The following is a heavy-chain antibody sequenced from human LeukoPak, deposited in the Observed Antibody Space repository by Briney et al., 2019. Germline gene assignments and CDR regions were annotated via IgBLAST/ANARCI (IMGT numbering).Heavy chain of an antibody. D-gene: IGHD4-11*01. CDR1: GFTFSSYA. V-gene: IGHV3-30-3*01. Sequence: GGSLRLSCAASGFTFSSYAMHWVRQASGKGLEWVAVISYDGSNKYYADSVKGRFTISRDNSKNTLYLQMNSLRAEDTAVYYCAREKDLSGYSNGAFDIWGQGTMVTVSS. CDR2: ISYDGSNK. J-gene: IGHJ3*02. CDR3: AREKDLSGYSNGAFDI.